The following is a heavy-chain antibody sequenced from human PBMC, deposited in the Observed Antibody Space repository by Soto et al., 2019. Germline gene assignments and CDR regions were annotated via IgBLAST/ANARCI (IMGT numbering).Heavy chain of an antibody. CDR2: ISSSGYSI. CDR3: ASDSALSLAGPILDF. Sequence: EVRLVASGGGLVKPGESLTLACKGFDFILRPSTIHWVLRAPGKGLEWVASISSSGYSIDYADSSQGRFTISRDNAKNSVFLHMTSVRAEDTAVYYCASDSALSLAGPILDFWGEGTLVTVSS. D-gene: IGHD3-3*01. V-gene: IGHV3-21*01. J-gene: IGHJ4*01. CDR1: DFILRPST.